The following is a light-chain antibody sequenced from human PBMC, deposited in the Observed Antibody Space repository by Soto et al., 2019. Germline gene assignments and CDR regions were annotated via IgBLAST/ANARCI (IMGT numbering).Light chain of an antibody. CDR3: QQYDNLPIT. CDR1: QGISHY. V-gene: IGKV1-33*01. CDR2: DAS. Sequence: DIQMTQSPAALSASVVDGVTSTFRAGQGISHYLNWYQQKPGKAPKLLIYDASNLDTGVPSRFSGSGSGTDFTFTITSLQPEDVAIYSCQQYDNLPITFGQGTRLEIK. J-gene: IGKJ5*01.